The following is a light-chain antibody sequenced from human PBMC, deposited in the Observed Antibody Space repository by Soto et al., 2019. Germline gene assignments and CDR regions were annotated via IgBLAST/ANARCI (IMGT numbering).Light chain of an antibody. V-gene: IGKV3-11*01. CDR3: EQRSNWYT. CDR1: QSVSSY. CDR2: DAS. J-gene: IGKJ2*01. Sequence: EIVLTRSPATLYLSPEERATLSCTASQSVSSYLAWYQQKPGQAPRLLIYDASNRATGIPARFRGSGSGTDFTLTISRLEPEDCAVYYCEQRSNWYTVGQGTKLEIK.